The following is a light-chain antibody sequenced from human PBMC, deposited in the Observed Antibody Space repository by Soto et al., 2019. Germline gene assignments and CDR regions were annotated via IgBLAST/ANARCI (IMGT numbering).Light chain of an antibody. CDR2: DAS. CDR3: QQSFNSPRT. J-gene: IGKJ1*01. Sequence: DIQMTQSPSILSASVGERVTITCRSSQTITNWLAWYQQKPGKAPRLLIYDASSLESWVPSRFSGSGSGTDFTLTISSLQPEDFAIYYCQQSFNSPRTFGQGTKVDI. CDR1: QTITNW. V-gene: IGKV1-5*01.